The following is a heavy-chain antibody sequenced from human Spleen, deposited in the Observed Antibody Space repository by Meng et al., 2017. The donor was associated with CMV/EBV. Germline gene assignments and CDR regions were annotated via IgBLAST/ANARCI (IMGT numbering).Heavy chain of an antibody. V-gene: IGHV3-21*01. CDR3: AGGGGDWANFDS. CDR2: ISSGGTYI. J-gene: IGHJ4*02. D-gene: IGHD2-21*01. CDR1: GFTLSSYS. Sequence: GESLKISCAASGFTLSSYSMNWVRQAPGKGLEWVSSISSGGTYINYPDSLKGRFTISRDNAKNSLYLQMNSLRVDDTAVYYCAGGGGDWANFDSWGQGTLVTVSS.